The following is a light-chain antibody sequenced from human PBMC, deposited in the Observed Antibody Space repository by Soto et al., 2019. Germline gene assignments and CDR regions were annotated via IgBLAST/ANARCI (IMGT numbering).Light chain of an antibody. J-gene: IGLJ1*01. V-gene: IGLV2-14*01. CDR3: SSYTSSSTLGV. Sequence: QSVLTQPASVSGSPGQSITISCPGNSNEVGYYDYVSWYQQHPGKAPKLMIYAVSSRPSGVSNRFSGSKSGNTASLTISGLQAEDEADYYCSSYTSSSTLGVFGTGTKVTVL. CDR1: SNEVGYYDY. CDR2: AVS.